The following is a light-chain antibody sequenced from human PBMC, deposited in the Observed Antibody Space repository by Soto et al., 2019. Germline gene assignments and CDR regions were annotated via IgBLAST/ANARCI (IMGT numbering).Light chain of an antibody. J-gene: IGKJ4*01. CDR2: DAS. CDR1: QSLSSY. Sequence: IVMTLSPSTLSVSQGERATLSCRASQSLSSYLAWYQQKPGQAPRLLIYDASNRATGIPARFSGSGSGTDFTLTISSLEPEDFAVYYCQQRSNWPLTFGGGTKVDIK. CDR3: QQRSNWPLT. V-gene: IGKV3-11*01.